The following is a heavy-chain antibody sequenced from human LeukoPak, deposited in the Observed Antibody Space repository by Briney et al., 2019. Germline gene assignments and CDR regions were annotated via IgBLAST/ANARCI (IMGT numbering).Heavy chain of an antibody. Sequence: SETLSLACTVSGGSISSYYWSWIWQPPGKGLEWIGYIYYSGRTNYNPSLKSRVTISVDTSKNQFSLNLTSVTAADTAVYYCTRFTPQGYGWGGYNRFDPWGQGTLVSVSS. CDR1: GGSISSYY. V-gene: IGHV4-59*01. CDR3: TRFTPQGYGWGGYNRFDP. J-gene: IGHJ5*02. CDR2: IYYSGRT. D-gene: IGHD3-16*01.